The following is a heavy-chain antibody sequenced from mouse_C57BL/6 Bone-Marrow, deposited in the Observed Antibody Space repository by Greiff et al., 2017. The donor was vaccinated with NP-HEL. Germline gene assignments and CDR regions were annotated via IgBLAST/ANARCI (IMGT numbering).Heavy chain of an antibody. V-gene: IGHV14-4*01. J-gene: IGHJ4*01. CDR2: IDPENGDT. Sequence: EVKLQESGAELVRPGASVKLSCTASGFNIKDDYMHWVKQRPEQGLEWIGWIDPENGDTEYASKFQGKATITAETSSNTAYLQLSSLTSEDTAVYYCTTLVATEDAMDYWGQGTSVTVSS. D-gene: IGHD1-1*01. CDR3: TTLVATEDAMDY. CDR1: GFNIKDDY.